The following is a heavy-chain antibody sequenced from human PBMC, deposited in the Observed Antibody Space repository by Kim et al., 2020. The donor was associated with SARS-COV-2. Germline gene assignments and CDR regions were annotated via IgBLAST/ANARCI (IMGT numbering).Heavy chain of an antibody. J-gene: IGHJ4*02. D-gene: IGHD3-3*01. Sequence: GGSLRLSCAASGFAVSSSYMSWLRQAPGKGLEWLSDIYAGGNTYYRDSVRGRFIISRDNSENTLYLQMNNLRPEDTAVYYCAREHDWSYHYWGQGTQVTVSS. CDR2: IYAGGNT. CDR3: AREHDWSYHY. CDR1: GFAVSSSY. V-gene: IGHV3-66*02.